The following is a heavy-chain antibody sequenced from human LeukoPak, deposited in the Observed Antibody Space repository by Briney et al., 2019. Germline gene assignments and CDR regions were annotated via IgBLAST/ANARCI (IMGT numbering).Heavy chain of an antibody. Sequence: SQTLSLTCTVSGGSISSGSYYWSWIRQPAGKGLEWIGRIYTSGSTNYNPSLKSRVTISVDTSKNQFSLKLSSVTAADTAVYYCARAMVRGVIKKFDWFDPWGQGTLVTVSS. J-gene: IGHJ5*02. V-gene: IGHV4-61*02. CDR3: ARAMVRGVIKKFDWFDP. D-gene: IGHD3-10*01. CDR1: GGSISSGSYY. CDR2: IYTSGST.